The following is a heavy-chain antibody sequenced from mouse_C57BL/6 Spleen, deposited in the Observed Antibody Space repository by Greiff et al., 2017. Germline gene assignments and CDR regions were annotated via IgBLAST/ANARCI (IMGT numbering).Heavy chain of an antibody. J-gene: IGHJ1*03. CDR3: ARRYGNYVYWYFDV. V-gene: IGHV1-82*01. CDR1: GYAFSSSW. D-gene: IGHD2-1*01. CDR2: IYPGDGDT. Sequence: VMLVESGPELVKPGASVKISCKASGYAFSSSWMNWVKQRPGKGLEWIGRIYPGDGDTNYNGKFKGKATLTADKSSSTAYMQLSSLTSEDSAVYFCARRYGNYVYWYFDVWGTGTTVTVSS.